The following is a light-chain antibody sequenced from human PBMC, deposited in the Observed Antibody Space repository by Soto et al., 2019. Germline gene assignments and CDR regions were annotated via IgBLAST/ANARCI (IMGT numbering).Light chain of an antibody. CDR3: YSYVGGIS. CDR2: EVS. CDR1: SSDVGSHNF. V-gene: IGLV2-23*02. Sequence: QSALTQPASVSGSPGQSIAISCTGTSSDVGSHNFVSWYQQHPGKVPKLIIYEVSKRPSGVSNRFSGSKFGNTASLTISGLQAEDEADYYCYSYVGGISFGGGTKVTVL. J-gene: IGLJ2*01.